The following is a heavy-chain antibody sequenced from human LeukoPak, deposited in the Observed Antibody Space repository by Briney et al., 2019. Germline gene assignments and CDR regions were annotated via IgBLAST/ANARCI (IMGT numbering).Heavy chain of an antibody. J-gene: IGHJ4*02. Sequence: PGRSLSLSCAASGFTFSSYGMHWVRPAPGKGLEWVAVISYDGSNKYYADSVKGRFTISRDNSKNTLYLQMNSLRAEDTAVYYCAKDSPMDYWGQGTLVTVSS. CDR1: GFTFSSYG. CDR3: AKDSPMDY. V-gene: IGHV3-30*18. CDR2: ISYDGSNK.